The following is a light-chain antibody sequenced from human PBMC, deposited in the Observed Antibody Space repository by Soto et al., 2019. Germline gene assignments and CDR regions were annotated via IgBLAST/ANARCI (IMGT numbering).Light chain of an antibody. CDR2: LGS. CDR3: MQGTHWPIT. V-gene: IGKV2-28*01. CDR1: QNLLYSNGYNY. Sequence: DIVMTQSPLSLPVTPGEPASISVRSSQNLLYSNGYNYVDWYLQKPGQSPQLLISLGSNRASGVPDRFSGSGSGTDFTLKISRMEAEDVGVYYCMQGTHWPITFGQGTRLEIK. J-gene: IGKJ5*01.